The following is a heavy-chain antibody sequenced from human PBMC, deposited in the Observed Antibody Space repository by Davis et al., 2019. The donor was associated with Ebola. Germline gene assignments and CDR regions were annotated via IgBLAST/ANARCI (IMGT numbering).Heavy chain of an antibody. Sequence: GESLKISCAASGFTFSSYGMHWVRQAPGKGLEWVAVISYDGSNKYYADSVKGRFTISRDNSKNTLYLQMNSLRAEDTAVYYCAKDGYDFWSGYTYYMDVWGKGTTVTVSS. CDR3: AKDGYDFWSGYTYYMDV. D-gene: IGHD3-3*01. CDR2: ISYDGSNK. CDR1: GFTFSSYG. V-gene: IGHV3-30*18. J-gene: IGHJ6*03.